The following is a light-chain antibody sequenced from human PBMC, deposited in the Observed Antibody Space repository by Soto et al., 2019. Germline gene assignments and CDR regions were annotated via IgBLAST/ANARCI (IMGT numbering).Light chain of an antibody. CDR3: QQRRSWPPLT. Sequence: EIVLTQSPATLSLSPGEGATLSCRASQSVGTYLAWFRQKPGQAPRLLIYDASKRAPGIPARFSASGSGTDFTLTISSLQPEDFGVYYCQQRRSWPPLTFGGGTRVDIK. CDR1: QSVGTY. CDR2: DAS. V-gene: IGKV3-11*01. J-gene: IGKJ4*01.